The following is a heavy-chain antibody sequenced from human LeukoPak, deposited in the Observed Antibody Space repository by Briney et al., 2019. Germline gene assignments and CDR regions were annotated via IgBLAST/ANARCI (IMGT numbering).Heavy chain of an antibody. D-gene: IGHD3-3*01. CDR2: INPSGGST. V-gene: IGHV1-46*01. J-gene: IGHJ6*03. CDR3: ARDHYGFWSGYYTGYYYYYYMDV. Sequence: ASVKVSCKVSGYTFTSYYMHWVRQAPGQGLEWMGIINPSGGSTSYAQKFQGRVTMTRGTSTSTVYMELSSLRSEDTAVYYCARDHYGFWSGYYTGYYYYYYMDVWGKGTTVTVSS. CDR1: GYTFTSYY.